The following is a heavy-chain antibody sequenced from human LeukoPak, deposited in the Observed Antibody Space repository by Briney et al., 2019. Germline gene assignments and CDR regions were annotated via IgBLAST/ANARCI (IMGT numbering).Heavy chain of an antibody. CDR3: ASHLEYNWKGFDY. J-gene: IGHJ4*02. CDR1: GGTLSSYA. CDR2: IIPIFGTA. D-gene: IGHD1-20*01. V-gene: IGHV1-69*05. Sequence: GASVKVSCKASGGTLSSYAISWVRQAPGQGLEWMGGIIPIFGTANYAQKFQGRVTITTDESTSTAYMELSSLRSEDTAVYYCASHLEYNWKGFDYWGQGTLVTVSS.